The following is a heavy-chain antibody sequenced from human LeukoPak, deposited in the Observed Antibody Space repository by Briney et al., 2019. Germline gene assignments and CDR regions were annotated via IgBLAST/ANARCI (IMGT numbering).Heavy chain of an antibody. D-gene: IGHD3-10*01. V-gene: IGHV4-61*08. Sequence: SETLSLTCAVSDDSISSGGYSWSWIRQPPGKGLEWIGYIYYSGSTNYNPSLKSRVTISVDTSKNQFSLKLSSVTAADTAVYYCARVLDYGSGSYYPENWFDPWGQGTLVTVSS. J-gene: IGHJ5*02. CDR3: ARVLDYGSGSYYPENWFDP. CDR2: IYYSGST. CDR1: DDSISSGGYS.